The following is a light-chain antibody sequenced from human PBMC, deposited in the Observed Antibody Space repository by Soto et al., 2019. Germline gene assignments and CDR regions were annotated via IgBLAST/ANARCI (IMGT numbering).Light chain of an antibody. CDR1: QNISDC. J-gene: IGKJ1*01. CDR3: QIYRANTPWT. Sequence: DIQVTQSPSTLSASVGDRVTINCRASQNISDCLAWYQQKSGKAPKVLIYKASSLERGVPSRFSGSGYGTEVTLTISSRQTEDFATYSCQIYRANTPWTFGQGTKVEIK. V-gene: IGKV1-5*03. CDR2: KAS.